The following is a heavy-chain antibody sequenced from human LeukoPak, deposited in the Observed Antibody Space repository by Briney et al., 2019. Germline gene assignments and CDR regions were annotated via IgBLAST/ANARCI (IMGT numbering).Heavy chain of an antibody. CDR1: GGSFSGCY. CDR2: INHSGST. V-gene: IGHV4-34*01. D-gene: IGHD3-3*01. CDR3: ARGFGVVIM. J-gene: IGHJ1*01. Sequence: PSETLSLTCAVYGGSFSGCYWSWIRQPPGKGLEWIGEINHSGSTNYNPSLKSRVTISVDTSKNQFSLKLSSVTAADTAVYYCARGFGVVIMGGQGTLVTVSS.